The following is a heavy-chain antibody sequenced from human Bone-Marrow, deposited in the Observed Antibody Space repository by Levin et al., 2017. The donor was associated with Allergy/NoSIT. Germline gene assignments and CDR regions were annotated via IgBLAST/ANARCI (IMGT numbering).Heavy chain of an antibody. CDR3: ARGWYYFDY. Sequence: GESLKISCAAPGLKFNSYWMHWIRQAPGKGLERVSRVNSDGTSTDYADSVKGRFTISRDNAKNTIYLQMNSLRAEDTAVYYCARGWYYFDYWGQGTLVTVSS. CDR1: GLKFNSYW. CDR2: VNSDGTST. J-gene: IGHJ4*02. V-gene: IGHV3-74*01.